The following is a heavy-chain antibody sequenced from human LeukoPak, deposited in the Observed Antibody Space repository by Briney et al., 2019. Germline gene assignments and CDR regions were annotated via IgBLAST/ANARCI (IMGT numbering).Heavy chain of an antibody. V-gene: IGHV3-33*08. CDR2: IWYDGSNK. CDR1: GFTFSNAW. D-gene: IGHD6-13*01. CDR3: ARDLGSSWDYFDY. J-gene: IGHJ4*02. Sequence: GGSLRLSCAASGFTFSNAWMSWVRQAPGKGLEWVAVIWYDGSNKYHADSVKGRFTISRDNSKNTLYLQMNSLRAEDTAVYYCARDLGSSWDYFDYWGQGTLVTVSS.